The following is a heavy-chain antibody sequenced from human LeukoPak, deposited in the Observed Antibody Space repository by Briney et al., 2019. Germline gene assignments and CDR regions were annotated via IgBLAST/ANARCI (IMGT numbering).Heavy chain of an antibody. Sequence: SETLSLTCSVSGISVNTTYFGGWIRQAPGKGLEWIGSIYHTGTTDYNPSLKSRVTISIDTSKNHFSLKLSSVTAADTAVYYCARMGYYYDSSGYWEYFQHWGQGTLVTVSS. CDR1: GISVNTTYF. D-gene: IGHD3-22*01. CDR2: IYHTGTT. V-gene: IGHV4-38-2*01. J-gene: IGHJ1*01. CDR3: ARMGYYYDSSGYWEYFQH.